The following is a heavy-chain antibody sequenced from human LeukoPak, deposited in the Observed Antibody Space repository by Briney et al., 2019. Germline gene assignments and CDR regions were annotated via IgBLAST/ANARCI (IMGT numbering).Heavy chain of an antibody. J-gene: IGHJ4*02. CDR1: GGSLNSYY. CDR2: IYNSGST. V-gene: IGHV4-4*07. CDR3: ARVNCGGDCPLFDY. D-gene: IGHD2-21*02. Sequence: SETLSLTCTVSGGSLNSYYWSWIRQPAGKGLEWIGRIYNSGSTNYNPSLKSRVTMSIDTSKNQFSLKLTSVTAADTAVYYCARVNCGGDCPLFDYWGQGTLVTVSS.